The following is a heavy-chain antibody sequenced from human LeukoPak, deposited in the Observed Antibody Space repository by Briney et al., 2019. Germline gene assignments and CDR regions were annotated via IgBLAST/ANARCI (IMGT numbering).Heavy chain of an antibody. CDR1: GFTFSTYN. J-gene: IGHJ4*02. CDR2: VSSGGSYI. Sequence: GRSLRLSCAASGFTFSTYNMNWVRQAPGKGLEWVSSVSSGGSYIYYADSVKGRFTISRDNAKNSLYLQMNILRAEDTAVYYCARDGRGYSGYLPAVYFDYWGQGTLVTVSS. V-gene: IGHV3-21*01. D-gene: IGHD5-12*01. CDR3: ARDGRGYSGYLPAVYFDY.